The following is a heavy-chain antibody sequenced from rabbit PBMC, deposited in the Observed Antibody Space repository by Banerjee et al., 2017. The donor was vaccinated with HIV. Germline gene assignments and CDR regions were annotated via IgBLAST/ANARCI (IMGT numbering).Heavy chain of an antibody. D-gene: IGHD1-1*01. CDR3: ARRSDSGDNYGGAFDP. CDR1: GFDLSSYW. CDR2: INAGSSGST. J-gene: IGHJ2*01. Sequence: QEQLVESGGGLVQPEGSLTLTCTASGFDLSSYWMCWVRQAPGKGLEWIGCINAGSSGSTYYASWAKGRFTISKTSSTTMTLQMTSLTAADTATYFCARRSDSGDNYGGAFDPWGQGTLVTVS. V-gene: IGHV1S45*01.